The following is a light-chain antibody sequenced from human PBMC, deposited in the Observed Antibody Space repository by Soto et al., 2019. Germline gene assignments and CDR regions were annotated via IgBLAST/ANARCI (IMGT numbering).Light chain of an antibody. J-gene: IGKJ4*01. Sequence: DIQITQSPSSLSSSALERFTITCRASQSISIYLNWYQQKPGKAPKVLIYTASSLQSGVPSRFSGIGSGTDFTLSISSLQPEDFATYYCQQTYSGPLTFGGGTKVDIK. CDR1: QSISIY. V-gene: IGKV1-39*01. CDR3: QQTYSGPLT. CDR2: TAS.